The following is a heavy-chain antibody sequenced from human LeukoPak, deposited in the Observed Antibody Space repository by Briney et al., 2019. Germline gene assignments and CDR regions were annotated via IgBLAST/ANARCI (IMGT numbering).Heavy chain of an antibody. V-gene: IGHV4-59*01. D-gene: IGHD3-9*01. CDR1: GGSISSYS. J-gene: IGHJ4*02. Sequence: SETLSLTCTVSGGSISSYSWSWIRQPPGKGLEWIGYIYYSGSTNYNPSLKSRVTISVDTSKNQVSLKLSSVTAADTAVYYCARYAYYDILTGYRYFDYWGQGTLVTVSS. CDR3: ARYAYYDILTGYRYFDY. CDR2: IYYSGST.